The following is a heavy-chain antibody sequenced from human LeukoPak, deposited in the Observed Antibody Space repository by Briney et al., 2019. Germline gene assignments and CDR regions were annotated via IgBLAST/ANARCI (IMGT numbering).Heavy chain of an antibody. D-gene: IGHD2-8*02. CDR2: ISYDGSNK. CDR3: ARDGLLGYFDY. V-gene: IGHV3-30-3*01. Sequence: PGGSLRLSCAASGFTFSSYAMHWDRQAPGKGLEWVAVISYDGSNKYYADSVKGRFTISRDNSKNTLYLQMNSLRAEDTAVYYCARDGLLGYFDYWGQGTLVTVSS. J-gene: IGHJ4*02. CDR1: GFTFSSYA.